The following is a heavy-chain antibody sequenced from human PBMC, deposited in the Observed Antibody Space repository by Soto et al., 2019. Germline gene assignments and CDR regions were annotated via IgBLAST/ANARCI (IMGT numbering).Heavy chain of an antibody. Sequence: QVQLQQSGPGLVKPSQTLPLTCAISGDSVSSNSSAWYLMRQSPSRGLEWLGRTHYRSKWYNDYAVSVKSRITTNPDTSKNQFSLQLNSVSPEATAVFSCARVWVGRQRKSFYYGRDFWVQGTTVTVSS. CDR1: GDSVSSNSSA. V-gene: IGHV6-1*01. CDR3: ARVWVGRQRKSFYYGRDF. CDR2: THYRSKWYN. J-gene: IGHJ6*02. D-gene: IGHD3-10*01.